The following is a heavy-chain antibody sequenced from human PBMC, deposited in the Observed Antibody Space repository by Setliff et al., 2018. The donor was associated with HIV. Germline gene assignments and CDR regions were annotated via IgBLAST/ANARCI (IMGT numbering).Heavy chain of an antibody. V-gene: IGHV4-38-2*01. CDR2: IHHSGTT. J-gene: IGHJ4*02. CDR3: ARAVAASATSVVDY. D-gene: IGHD6-13*01. Sequence: PSETLSLTCAVSGYSISSGYYWAWIRQSPGKGLDWIGSIHHSGTTYYNPSLKSRVTISMEASKTHFSLTLNSVTAADTAVYYCARAVAASATSVVDYWGQGIQVTVSS. CDR1: GYSISSGYY.